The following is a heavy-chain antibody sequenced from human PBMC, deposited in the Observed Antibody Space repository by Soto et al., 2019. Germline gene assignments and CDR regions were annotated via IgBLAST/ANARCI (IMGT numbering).Heavy chain of an antibody. J-gene: IGHJ6*02. CDR3: AKDIAWYCSGGSCYSPYGMDV. D-gene: IGHD2-15*01. CDR1: GFTFSSYA. CDR2: ISGSGGST. Sequence: GGSLRLSCAASGFTFSSYAMSWVRQAPGKGLEWVSAISGSGGSTYYADSVKGRFTISRDNSKNTLYLQMNSLRAEDTAVYYCAKDIAWYCSGGSCYSPYGMDVWGQGTTVTVSS. V-gene: IGHV3-23*01.